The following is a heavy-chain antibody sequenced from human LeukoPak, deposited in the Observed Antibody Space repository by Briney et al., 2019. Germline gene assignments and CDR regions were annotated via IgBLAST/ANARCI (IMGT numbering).Heavy chain of an antibody. CDR1: GGSFSGYY. CDR3: ARVIAAAGLYYFDY. D-gene: IGHD6-13*01. V-gene: IGHV4-34*01. CDR2: INHSGST. Sequence: SETLSLTCAVYGGSFSGYYWSRIRQPPGKGLEWIGEINHSGSTNYNPSLKSRVTISVDTSKNQFSLKLSSVTAADTAVYYCARVIAAAGLYYFDYWGQGTLVTVSS. J-gene: IGHJ4*02.